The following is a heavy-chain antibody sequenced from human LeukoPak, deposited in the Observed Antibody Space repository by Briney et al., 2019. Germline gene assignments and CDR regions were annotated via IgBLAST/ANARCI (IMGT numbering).Heavy chain of an antibody. CDR1: GFTFSSYS. V-gene: IGHV3-21*01. J-gene: IGHJ4*02. CDR2: ISSSSTYI. CDR3: TRDTVAVAGTEFHY. Sequence: PGGSLRHSCAASGFTFSSYSMNWVRQAPGKGLQWVSSISSSSTYIYYADSLRGRFTISRDNAKNSLYLQMNSLRAEDTAVYYCTRDTVAVAGTEFHYWGQGTLVTVSS. D-gene: IGHD6-19*01.